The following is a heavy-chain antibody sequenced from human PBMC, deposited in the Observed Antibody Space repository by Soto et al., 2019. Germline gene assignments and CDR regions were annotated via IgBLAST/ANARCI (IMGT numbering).Heavy chain of an antibody. J-gene: IGHJ6*03. Sequence: ASETLSLTCTVSGGSISSGGYYWSWIRQHPGKGLEWIGYIYYSGSTYYNPSLKSRVTISVDTSKNQFSLKLSSVTAADTAVCYCAVNPLLWFGEPSTDYYYYYMDVWGKGTTVTVSS. D-gene: IGHD3-10*01. CDR1: GGSISSGGYY. CDR2: IYYSGST. V-gene: IGHV4-31*03. CDR3: AVNPLLWFGEPSTDYYYYYMDV.